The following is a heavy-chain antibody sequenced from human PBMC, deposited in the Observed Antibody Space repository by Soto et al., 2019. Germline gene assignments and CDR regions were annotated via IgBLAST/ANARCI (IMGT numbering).Heavy chain of an antibody. CDR2: IYFGTT. CDR3: ARHLREYWEPPPYGMDV. D-gene: IGHD3-10*01. J-gene: IGHJ6*02. Sequence: SATLSLTCPVYGRSIGVRTVYWDRLLQPPGKGLEWIGSIYFGTTYYNPSLKSRVTISIDTSKNQFSLNLSSVTAADTALYYCARHLREYWEPPPYGMDVWGQGTTVT. V-gene: IGHV4-39*01. CDR1: GRSIGVRTVY.